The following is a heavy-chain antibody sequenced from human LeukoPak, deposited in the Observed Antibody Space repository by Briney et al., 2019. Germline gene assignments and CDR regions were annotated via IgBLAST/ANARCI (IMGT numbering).Heavy chain of an antibody. J-gene: IGHJ6*02. D-gene: IGHD2-2*01. V-gene: IGHV4-39*01. CDR3: ARRPRGIVVVPATNGMDV. CDR2: IYYSGST. Sequence: SETLSLTCTVSGGSISSSSYYWGWIRQPPGKGLEWIGSIYYSGSTYYNPSLKSRVTISVDTSKNQFSLKLSSVTAADTAVYYCARRPRGIVVVPATNGMDVWGQGTTVTVSS. CDR1: GGSISSSSYY.